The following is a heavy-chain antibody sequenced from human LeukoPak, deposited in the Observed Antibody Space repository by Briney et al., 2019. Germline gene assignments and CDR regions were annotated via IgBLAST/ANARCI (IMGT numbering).Heavy chain of an antibody. D-gene: IGHD5-18*01. V-gene: IGHV4-59*01. CDR3: ARAGHSYGTGYYFDY. CDR2: IYYTGAT. Sequence: PSETLSLTCTVSGGSISSYYWSWIRLPPGKGLEWIGYIYYTGATYYNPSLKRRVTISLDTSKNQFSLKLSSVTAADAAVYYCARAGHSYGTGYYFDYWGQGALVTVSS. CDR1: GGSISSYY. J-gene: IGHJ4*02.